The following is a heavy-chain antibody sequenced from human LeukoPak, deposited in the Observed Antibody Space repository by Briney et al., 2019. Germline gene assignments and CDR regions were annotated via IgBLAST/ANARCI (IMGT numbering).Heavy chain of an antibody. V-gene: IGHV4-59*01. CDR1: SGSISYFY. Sequence: SETLSLTCTVSSGSISYFYWNWIRQPPGKGLEWIGYIHYTGSTNYNPSLKSRVTISVDTSKNQFSLKLTSVTAADTAVYYCARDLLGATSFLDYWGQGTLVTVSS. CDR3: ARDLLGATSFLDY. D-gene: IGHD1-26*01. J-gene: IGHJ4*02. CDR2: IHYTGST.